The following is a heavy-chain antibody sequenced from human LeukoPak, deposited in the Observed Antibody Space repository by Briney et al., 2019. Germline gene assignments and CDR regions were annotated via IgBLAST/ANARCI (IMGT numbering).Heavy chain of an antibody. CDR2: ISYDGSNK. D-gene: IGHD4-17*01. J-gene: IGHJ4*02. CDR3: AKEHPYGDYYLDY. CDR1: GFTFSSYG. Sequence: GGSLRLSCAASGFTFSSYGMHWVRQAPGKGLEWVAVISYDGSNKYYADSVKGRFTISRDNSKNTLYLQMNSLRAEDTAVYYCAKEHPYGDYYLDYWGQGTLVTVSS. V-gene: IGHV3-30*18.